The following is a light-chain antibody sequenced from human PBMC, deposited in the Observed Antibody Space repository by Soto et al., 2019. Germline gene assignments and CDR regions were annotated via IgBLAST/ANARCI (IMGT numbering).Light chain of an antibody. J-gene: IGKJ1*01. CDR2: DAS. V-gene: IGKV1-8*01. CDR3: QQYENFSGT. CDR1: QDIGTY. Sequence: AIRMTQYSSSFSASKGYRVSITCRATQDIGTYLAWYQQIPGKAPKLLIYDASTLQTGVPSRFSGSGSGTDFTLTISYLQSEDFGTYYCQQYENFSGTFGPGGKVDIK.